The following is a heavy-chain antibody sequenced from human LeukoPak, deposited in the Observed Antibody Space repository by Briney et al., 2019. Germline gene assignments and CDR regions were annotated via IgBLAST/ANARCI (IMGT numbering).Heavy chain of an antibody. V-gene: IGHV4-61*02. CDR1: GGSISSGSYY. D-gene: IGHD3-22*01. CDR3: ARASYDTPFDY. CDR2: IYTSGST. J-gene: IGHJ4*02. Sequence: SETLSLTCTVSGGSISSGSYYWSWIRQPAGKGLEWIGRIYTSGSTNYNPSLKSRVTISVDTSKNQSSLKLSSVTAADTAVYYCARASYDTPFDYWGQGTLVTVSS.